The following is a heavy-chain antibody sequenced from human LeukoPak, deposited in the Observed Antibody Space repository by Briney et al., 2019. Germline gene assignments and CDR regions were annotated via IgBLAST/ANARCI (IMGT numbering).Heavy chain of an antibody. D-gene: IGHD3-10*01. V-gene: IGHV4-31*03. CDR1: GGSLSSGGYY. J-gene: IGHJ4*02. Sequence: PSETLSLTCTVSGGSLSSGGYYGSWGRQHPGRGREWSGYIYYSGSTYYNPSLKIRVTISVDTSKTQFSLKLSSVTAADTAVYYCASGYGSGSYYAGFYFDYWGQGTLVTVSS. CDR3: ASGYGSGSYYAGFYFDY. CDR2: IYYSGST.